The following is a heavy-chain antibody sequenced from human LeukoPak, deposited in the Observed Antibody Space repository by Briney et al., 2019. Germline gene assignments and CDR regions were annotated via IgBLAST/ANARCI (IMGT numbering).Heavy chain of an antibody. CDR1: GYTFTGYY. V-gene: IGHV1-2*02. J-gene: IGHJ4*02. D-gene: IGHD3-16*01. CDR2: INPNSGGT. Sequence: GASAKVSCKASGYTFTGYYIHWVRQAPGQGLEWMGWINPNSGGTNYAQKFQGRVTMTRDTSISTAYMELSRLRSDDTAVYYCAREPMVGGSRDYWGQGTLVTVSS. CDR3: AREPMVGGSRDY.